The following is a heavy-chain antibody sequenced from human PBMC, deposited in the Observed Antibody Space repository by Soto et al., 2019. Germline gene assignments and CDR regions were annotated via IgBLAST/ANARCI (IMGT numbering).Heavy chain of an antibody. V-gene: IGHV1-18*01. J-gene: IGHJ6*02. CDR3: SRAGSIVGAQFYYYYGMDV. CDR1: GYTFTSYG. CDR2: ISAYNGNT. D-gene: IGHD1-26*01. Sequence: EASVKVSCKASGYTFTSYGISWVRQAPGQGLERMGWISAYNGNTNYAQKLQGRVTMTTDTSTSTAYMELRSLRSDDTAVYYCSRAGSIVGAQFYYYYGMDVWGQGTTVTVSS.